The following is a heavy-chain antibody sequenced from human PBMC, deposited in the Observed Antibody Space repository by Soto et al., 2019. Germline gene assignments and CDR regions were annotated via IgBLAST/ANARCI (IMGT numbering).Heavy chain of an antibody. CDR3: ARVESCGGDCYYFQH. J-gene: IGHJ1*01. D-gene: IGHD2-21*02. CDR1: GYSFTSYN. V-gene: IGHV1-46*01. CDR2: INPFGGST. Sequence: ASVKVSCKASGYSFTSYNMQWVRQAPGQGLEWMGVINPFGGSTGYAQKFQGRVTMTTDTSANIVYMALSGLRSEDTAVYYCARVESCGGDCYYFQHWGQGTLVTVS.